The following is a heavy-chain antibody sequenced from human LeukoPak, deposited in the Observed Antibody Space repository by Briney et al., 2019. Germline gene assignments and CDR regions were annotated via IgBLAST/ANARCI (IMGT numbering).Heavy chain of an antibody. CDR1: GFTFRSYA. D-gene: IGHD4-23*01. CDR2: ISGSGGST. V-gene: IGHV3-23*01. CDR3: ATPRGTVATGAVY. J-gene: IGHJ4*02. Sequence: GGSLRLSCVTSGFTFRSYAMSWVRQAPGKGLEWVSAISGSGGSTYYADAVKGRFTISRDNSRSTLYLQMNNLRDEDTAVYYCATPRGTVATGAVYWGQGTLVTVSS.